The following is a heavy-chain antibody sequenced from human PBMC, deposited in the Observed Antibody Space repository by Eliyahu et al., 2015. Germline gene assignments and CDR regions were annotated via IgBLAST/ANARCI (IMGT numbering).Heavy chain of an antibody. CDR1: GFTFSSYA. CDR2: ISGSGGST. D-gene: IGHD6-19*01. J-gene: IGHJ3*02. V-gene: IGHV3-23*01. Sequence: SCAASGFTFSSYAMSWVRQAPGKGLEWVSAISGSGGSTYYADSVKGRFTISRDNSKNTLYLQMNSLRAEDTAVYYCAKEKTYSSGWYGAFDIWGQGTMVTVSS. CDR3: AKEKTYSSGWYGAFDI.